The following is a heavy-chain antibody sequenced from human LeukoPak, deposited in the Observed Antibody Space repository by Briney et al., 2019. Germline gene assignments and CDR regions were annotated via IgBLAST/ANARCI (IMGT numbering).Heavy chain of an antibody. CDR3: ARGGDNSYFDY. J-gene: IGHJ4*02. Sequence: ASLKFACKASGYTFISYYIHWVRQAPGQWLEWMGIINPGGGSTTYAQKFQGRVTMTRDTSTSTVYMELSSLRSEDTAIYYCARGGDNSYFDYWGQGTLVTVSS. CDR2: INPGGGST. D-gene: IGHD4-23*01. CDR1: GYTFISYY. V-gene: IGHV1-46*01.